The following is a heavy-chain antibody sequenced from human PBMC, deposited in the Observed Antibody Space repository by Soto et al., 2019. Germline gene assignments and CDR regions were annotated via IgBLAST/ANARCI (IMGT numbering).Heavy chain of an antibody. Sequence: QVQLQESGPGLVKPSQTLSLTCTVSGGSISSGGYYWSWIRQHPGKGLEWIGYIYYSGSTYSNPSLKRRVTIAVDTSKNQFSLKLSSVTAADTAVYYCARGTDGGSNWFDPWGQGTLVTVSS. V-gene: IGHV4-31*03. CDR3: ARGTDGGSNWFDP. D-gene: IGHD1-1*01. J-gene: IGHJ5*02. CDR1: GGSISSGGYY. CDR2: IYYSGST.